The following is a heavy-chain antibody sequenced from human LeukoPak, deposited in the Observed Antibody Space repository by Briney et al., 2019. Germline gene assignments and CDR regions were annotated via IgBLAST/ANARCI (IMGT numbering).Heavy chain of an antibody. CDR1: GVSISSSNSY. Sequence: SETLSLTCTVSGVSISSSNSYWGWIRQPPGKGLEWIGSICYSGNTYYNASLKSQVSISIDTSKNQFSLKLSSVTAADTAVYYCARFPGSAEYRHYYYMDVWGKGTTVTVSS. D-gene: IGHD2-15*01. CDR3: ARFPGSAEYRHYYYMDV. J-gene: IGHJ6*03. V-gene: IGHV4-39*07. CDR2: ICYSGNT.